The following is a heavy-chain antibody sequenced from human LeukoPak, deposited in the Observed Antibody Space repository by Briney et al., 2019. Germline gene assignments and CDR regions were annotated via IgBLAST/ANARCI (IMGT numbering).Heavy chain of an antibody. V-gene: IGHV3-43*02. D-gene: IGHD3-22*01. Sequence: GGSLRLSCAAPGFSFDDYAIHWVRHAPGKGLEWVSLISGDGGSTFYADSVKGRFTISRDNSKNSLYLQMSSLRSEDTALYYCARESDSSGWYDSWGQGTLVTVSS. CDR3: ARESDSSGWYDS. J-gene: IGHJ5*01. CDR1: GFSFDDYA. CDR2: ISGDGGST.